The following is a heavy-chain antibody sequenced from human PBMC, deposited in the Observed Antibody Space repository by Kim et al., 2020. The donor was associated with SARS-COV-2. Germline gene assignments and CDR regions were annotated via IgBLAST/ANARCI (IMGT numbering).Heavy chain of an antibody. Sequence: SETLSLTCTVSGGSISSYYWSWIRQPAGKGLEWIGRIYTSGSTNYNPSLKSRVTMSVDTSKNQFSLRLSSVTAADTAVYYCARDEGYCSSTSCYPYYFDYWGQGTLLTGSS. CDR1: GGSISSYY. V-gene: IGHV4-4*07. CDR2: IYTSGST. D-gene: IGHD2-2*01. CDR3: ARDEGYCSSTSCYPYYFDY. J-gene: IGHJ4*02.